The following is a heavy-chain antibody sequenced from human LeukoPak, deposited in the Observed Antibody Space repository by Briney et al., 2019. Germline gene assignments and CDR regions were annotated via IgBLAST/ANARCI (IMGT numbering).Heavy chain of an antibody. CDR3: AKAARWGDFDY. CDR1: GFTFEDYA. D-gene: IGHD3-16*01. Sequence: GGSLRLSCAASGFTFEDYAMHWVRQAPGKGLEWVSGISWNSGSIGYADSVKGRFTISRDNAKNSLYLQMNSLRAEDTALYYCAKAARWGDFDYWGQGTLVTVSS. CDR2: ISWNSGSI. V-gene: IGHV3-9*01. J-gene: IGHJ4*02.